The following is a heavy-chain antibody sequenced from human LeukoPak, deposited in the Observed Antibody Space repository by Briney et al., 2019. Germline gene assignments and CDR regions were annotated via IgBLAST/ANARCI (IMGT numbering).Heavy chain of an antibody. CDR3: ATYYYGLYYFDY. D-gene: IGHD3-10*01. CDR2: FDPEDGET. V-gene: IGHV1-24*01. J-gene: IGHJ4*02. Sequence: GASVKVSCKVSGYTLTELSMHWVRQAPGKGPEWMGGFDPEDGETIYAQKFQGRVTMTEDTSTDTAYMELSSLRSEDTAVYYCATYYYGLYYFDYWGQGTLVTVSS. CDR1: GYTLTELS.